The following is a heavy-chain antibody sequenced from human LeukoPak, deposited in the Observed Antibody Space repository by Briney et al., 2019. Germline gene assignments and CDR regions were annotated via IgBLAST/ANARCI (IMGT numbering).Heavy chain of an antibody. CDR2: INASGGST. J-gene: IGHJ4*02. CDR3: VPRGDGGFDY. Sequence: GASVKVSCKASGYTFTSYYMHWVRQAPGQGLEWMGIINASGGSTSYAQKFQGRVTMTRDTSTSTVYMELSSLRSEDTAVYYCVPRGDGGFDYWGQGTLVVVSS. V-gene: IGHV1-46*01. D-gene: IGHD3-16*01. CDR1: GYTFTSYY.